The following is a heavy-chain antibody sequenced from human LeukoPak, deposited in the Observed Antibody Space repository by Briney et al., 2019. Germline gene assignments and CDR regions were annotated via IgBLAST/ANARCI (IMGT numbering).Heavy chain of an antibody. J-gene: IGHJ4*02. CDR3: ARVSAAAGMGVDY. V-gene: IGHV4-59*01. Sequence: SETLSLTCTVSGGSISSYYWSWIRQPPGKGLEWIGYIYYSGSTNYNPSLKSRVTISVDTSKNQFSLKLSSVTAADTAVYYCARVSAAAGMGVDYWGQGTLVTVSS. CDR2: IYYSGST. D-gene: IGHD6-13*01. CDR1: GGSISSYY.